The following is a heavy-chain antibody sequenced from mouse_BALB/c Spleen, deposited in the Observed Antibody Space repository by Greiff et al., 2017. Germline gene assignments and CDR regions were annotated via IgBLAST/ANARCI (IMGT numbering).Heavy chain of an antibody. V-gene: IGHV14-3*02. J-gene: IGHJ2*01. CDR2: IDPANGNT. CDR3: APDSYCED. Sequence: EVQLQQSGAELVKPGASVKLSCTASGFNIKDTYMHWVKQRPEQGLEWIGRIDPANGNTKYDPKFQGKATITADTSSNTAYLQLSSLTSEDTAVYYWAPDSYCEDGGQGTTLTGS. CDR1: GFNIKDTY. D-gene: IGHD2-12*01.